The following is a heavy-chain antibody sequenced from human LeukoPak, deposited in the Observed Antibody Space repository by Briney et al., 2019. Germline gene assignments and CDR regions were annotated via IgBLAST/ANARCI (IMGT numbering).Heavy chain of an antibody. J-gene: IGHJ4*02. V-gene: IGHV3-21*04. CDR1: GFTFSSYS. CDR3: AKEESNFWSGYPDY. CDR2: ISSSSRYI. Sequence: PGGSLRLSCAASGFTFSSYSMNWVRQAPGKGLEWVSSISSSSRYIYYADSVKGRFTISRDNAKNSLYLQMNSLRAEDSAVYYCAKEESNFWSGYPDYWGQGTLVTASS. D-gene: IGHD3-3*01.